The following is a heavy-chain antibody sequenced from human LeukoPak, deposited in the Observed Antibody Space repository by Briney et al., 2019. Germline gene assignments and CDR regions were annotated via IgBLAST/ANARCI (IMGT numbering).Heavy chain of an antibody. Sequence: PGGFLRLSCVASGFTFSSYSMTWVRQAPGKGLEWVSSISSFSNYIYYADSVKGRFTISRDNAKNSLYLQMNSLRAEDTALYYCAKDRYGENGLDYWGQGTLVTVSS. CDR2: ISSFSNYI. J-gene: IGHJ4*02. CDR3: AKDRYGENGLDY. CDR1: GFTFSSYS. V-gene: IGHV3-21*04. D-gene: IGHD4-17*01.